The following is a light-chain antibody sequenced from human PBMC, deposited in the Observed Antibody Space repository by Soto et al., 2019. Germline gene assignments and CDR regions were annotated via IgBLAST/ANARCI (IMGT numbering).Light chain of an antibody. CDR1: SSDIGAYNF. CDR3: SSYARSSAVV. J-gene: IGLJ3*02. Sequence: QSVLTQPASVSGSPGQSITISCTGTSSDIGAYNFVSWYQQHPGKAPKLMIYEVTNRPSGISDRFSGSKSGNTASLTISGLQAEDEADYHCSSYARSSAVVFGGGTKLTVL. V-gene: IGLV2-14*01. CDR2: EVT.